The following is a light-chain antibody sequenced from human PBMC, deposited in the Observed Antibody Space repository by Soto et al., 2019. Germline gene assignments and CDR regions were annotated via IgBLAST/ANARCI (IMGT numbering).Light chain of an antibody. J-gene: IGLJ3*02. V-gene: IGLV1-47*01. CDR3: STWDGSLSGRV. Sequence: QAVLTQPPSASGTPGQRVTISCSGSYSNIGSKFVFWYQQLPGTAPKLLIYRDDQRPSGVPDRFSGSKSGISASLAISGLRSEYEADYYCSTWDGSLSGRVFGGGTKLTVL. CDR2: RDD. CDR1: YSNIGSKF.